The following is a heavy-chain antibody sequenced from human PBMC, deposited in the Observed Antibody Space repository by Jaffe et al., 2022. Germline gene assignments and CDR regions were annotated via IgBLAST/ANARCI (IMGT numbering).Heavy chain of an antibody. Sequence: EVQLVESGGGLVQPGGSLRLSCAASGFTFSSYEMNWVRQAPGKGLEWVSYISSSGSTIYYADSVKGRFTISRDNAKNSLYLQMNSLRAEDTAVYYCATLYCSGGSCYVPVAFDIWGQGTMVTVSS. CDR3: ATLYCSGGSCYVPVAFDI. CDR2: ISSSGSTI. J-gene: IGHJ3*02. CDR1: GFTFSSYE. V-gene: IGHV3-48*03. D-gene: IGHD2-15*01.